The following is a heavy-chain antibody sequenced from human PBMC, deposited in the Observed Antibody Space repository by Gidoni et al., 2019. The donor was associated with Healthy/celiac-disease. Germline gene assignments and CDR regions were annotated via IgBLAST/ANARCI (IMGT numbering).Heavy chain of an antibody. CDR1: GFTFRSYA. CDR3: AKEKRGYSYGYGFDY. CDR2: ISGSGGST. D-gene: IGHD5-18*01. J-gene: IGHJ4*02. V-gene: IGHV3-23*01. Sequence: EVQLLESGGGLVQPGGSLRLSCAASGFTFRSYARSWVRQASGKGLVWVSAISGSGGSTYYADSVRGRFTIAKDNSKNKLYLKMNSLRAEDMAVYYCAKEKRGYSYGYGFDYWGQGTLVTVSS.